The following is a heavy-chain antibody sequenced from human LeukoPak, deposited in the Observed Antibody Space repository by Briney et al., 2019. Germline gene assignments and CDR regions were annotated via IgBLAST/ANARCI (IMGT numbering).Heavy chain of an antibody. CDR3: ARVVGYCSGGSCYSSSFDY. Sequence: VASVKVSCKASGYTFTGYYMHWVRQAPGQGLEWMGWINPNSGGTNYAQKFQGRVTITADESTSTAYMELSSLRSEDTAVYYCARVVGYCSGGSCYSSSFDYWGQGTLVTVSS. V-gene: IGHV1-2*02. D-gene: IGHD2-15*01. J-gene: IGHJ4*02. CDR1: GYTFTGYY. CDR2: INPNSGGT.